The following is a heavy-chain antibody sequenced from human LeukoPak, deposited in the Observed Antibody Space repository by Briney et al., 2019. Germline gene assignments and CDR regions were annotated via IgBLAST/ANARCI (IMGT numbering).Heavy chain of an antibody. CDR1: GFTFSNYA. Sequence: PGGSLRLSCAASGFTFSNYAMSWVRQAPGKGLEWVASIKQDGSEKYYVDSVKGRFTISRDNTRNSLYLQMDSLRAEDTAVYYCASPEWLPDSVDIWGQGTMVTVSS. D-gene: IGHD3-3*01. CDR3: ASPEWLPDSVDI. V-gene: IGHV3-7*01. CDR2: IKQDGSEK. J-gene: IGHJ3*02.